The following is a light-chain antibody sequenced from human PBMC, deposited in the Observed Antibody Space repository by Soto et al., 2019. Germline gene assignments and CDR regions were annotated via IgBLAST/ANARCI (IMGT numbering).Light chain of an antibody. CDR1: QSVASSY. V-gene: IGKV3-20*01. J-gene: IGKJ1*01. CDR3: HHFGSLPET. Sequence: EVVLTQSPGTLSLSPGERVTLSCRASQSVASSYLAWSQQKPGRAPRLLFYSASSRATGIPDRFSGSGSGTDFTLTISRLEPEDFAVYYCHHFGSLPETFGQGTNVE. CDR2: SAS.